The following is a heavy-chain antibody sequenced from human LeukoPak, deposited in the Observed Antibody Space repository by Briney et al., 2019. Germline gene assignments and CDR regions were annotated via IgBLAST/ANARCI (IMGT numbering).Heavy chain of an antibody. CDR3: AIHIGSCCDSFDI. Sequence: SETLSLTCTVSGGSISSDDWSWLRHPPRKCVKWHGYIYYCRSTYYIPSLKSRVTISVDTSKTQFSLRLASVTAADTAVYYCAIHIGSCCDSFDIWGQGTMVTVSS. CDR2: IYYCRST. D-gene: IGHD1-26*01. CDR1: GGSISSDD. J-gene: IGHJ3*02. V-gene: IGHV4-59*01.